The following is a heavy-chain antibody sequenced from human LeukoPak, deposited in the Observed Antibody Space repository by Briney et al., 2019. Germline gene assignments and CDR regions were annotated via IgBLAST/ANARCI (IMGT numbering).Heavy chain of an antibody. CDR2: MNPNSGNT. V-gene: IGHV1-8*01. J-gene: IGHJ4*02. CDR3: ARDLGSGWQHFDY. CDR1: RYAFTSYD. D-gene: IGHD6-19*01. Sequence: ASARVSCKASRYAFTSYDINWVRQATGQGLEWMGWMNPNSGNTGYAQKFQGRVTMTRNTSITTAYMELTSLRSEDTAVYYCARDLGSGWQHFDYWGQGTLVTVSS.